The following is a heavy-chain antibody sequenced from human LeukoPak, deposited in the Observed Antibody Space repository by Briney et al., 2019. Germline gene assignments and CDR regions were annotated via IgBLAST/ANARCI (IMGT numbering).Heavy chain of an antibody. J-gene: IGHJ4*02. CDR3: AREPVAVAGTGLYY. CDR1: GYTFTGYY. D-gene: IGHD6-19*01. CDR2: INPNSGGT. V-gene: IGHV1-2*02. Sequence: ASVKVSCKASGYTFTGYYMHWVRQAPGQGLEWMGWINPNSGGTNYAQKFQGRDTMTRDTSISTAYMELSRLRSDDTAVYYCAREPVAVAGTGLYYWGQGTLVTVSS.